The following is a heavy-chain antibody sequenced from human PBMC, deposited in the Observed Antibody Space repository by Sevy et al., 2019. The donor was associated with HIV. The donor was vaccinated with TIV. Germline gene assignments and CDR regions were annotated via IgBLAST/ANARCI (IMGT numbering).Heavy chain of an antibody. D-gene: IGHD3-3*01. CDR3: ARVARYYDFWSGYYTGYYGMDV. V-gene: IGHV4-34*01. Sequence: SETLSLTCAVYGGSFSGYYWSWIRQPPGKGLEWIGEINHSGSTNYNPSLKSRVTISVDTSKNQFSLKLSSVTAADTVVYYCARVARYYDFWSGYYTGYYGMDVWGQGTTVTVSS. CDR2: INHSGST. CDR1: GGSFSGYY. J-gene: IGHJ6*02.